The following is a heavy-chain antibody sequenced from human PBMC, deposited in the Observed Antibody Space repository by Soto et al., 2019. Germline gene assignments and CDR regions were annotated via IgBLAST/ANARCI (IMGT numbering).Heavy chain of an antibody. CDR1: GYSFTSYW. CDR3: ARHYRTASYGMDV. Sequence: GESLKISCKGSGYSFTSYWIGWVRQMPGKGLEWMGIIYPGDSDTRYSPSFQGQVTISADKSISTAYLQWSSLKASDTTMYYCARHYRTASYGMDVWGQGTTVTVSS. J-gene: IGHJ6*02. V-gene: IGHV5-51*01. D-gene: IGHD3-16*02. CDR2: IYPGDSDT.